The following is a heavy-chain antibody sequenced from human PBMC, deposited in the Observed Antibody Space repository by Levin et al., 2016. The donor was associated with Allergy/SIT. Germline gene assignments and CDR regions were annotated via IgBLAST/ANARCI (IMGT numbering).Heavy chain of an antibody. Sequence: WIRQPPGKGLEWVSSISDRGEDTFYADSVKGRFYISRDSSKNTVYLQMNSLRAEDTAVYYCAKVRGYRGYEYFHYWGQGTLVTVSS. CDR3: AKVRGYRGYEYFHY. CDR2: ISDRGEDT. D-gene: IGHD5-12*01. J-gene: IGHJ4*02. V-gene: IGHV3-23*01.